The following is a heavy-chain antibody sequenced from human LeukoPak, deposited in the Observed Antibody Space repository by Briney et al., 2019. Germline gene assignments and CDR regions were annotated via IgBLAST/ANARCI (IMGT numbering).Heavy chain of an antibody. CDR2: IYPGDSDT. Sequence: GETLKISCKGSGYSFTSYWICWLRQMPGKGLEGMGIIYPGDSDTSYSPSFQGQVTISADKFISTGYLQWGSLKASGAAMYYCAGTRGRAGMDVWGQGTTVTVSS. J-gene: IGHJ6*02. D-gene: IGHD1-1*01. V-gene: IGHV5-51*01. CDR3: AGTRGRAGMDV. CDR1: GYSFTSYW.